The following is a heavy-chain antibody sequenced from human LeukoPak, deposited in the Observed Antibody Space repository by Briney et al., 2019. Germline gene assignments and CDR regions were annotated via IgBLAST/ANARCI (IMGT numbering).Heavy chain of an antibody. D-gene: IGHD6-13*01. Sequence: ASVKVSCKASGYTFTSYGISWVRQAPGQGLEWMGWISAYNGNTNYAQKLQGRVTMTTDTSTSTAYMELRSLRSDDTAVYYCARVESSSWYHYYYYMDVWGKGTTVTISS. V-gene: IGHV1-18*01. CDR2: ISAYNGNT. CDR3: ARVESSSWYHYYYYMDV. CDR1: GYTFTSYG. J-gene: IGHJ6*03.